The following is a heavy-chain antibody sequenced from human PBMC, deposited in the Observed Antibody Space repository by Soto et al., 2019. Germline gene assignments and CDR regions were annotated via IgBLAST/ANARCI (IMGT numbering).Heavy chain of an antibody. CDR2: ISAYNGNT. CDR1: GYTFTSYG. D-gene: IGHD6-19*01. Sequence: GASVKVSCKASGYTFTSYGISWVRQAPGQGLEWMGWISAYNGNTNYAQKLQGRVTMTTDTSTSTAYMELRSLRSDDTAVYYCARESRLYSSGWYYFEYWGQGTLVTVSS. J-gene: IGHJ4*02. V-gene: IGHV1-18*01. CDR3: ARESRLYSSGWYYFEY.